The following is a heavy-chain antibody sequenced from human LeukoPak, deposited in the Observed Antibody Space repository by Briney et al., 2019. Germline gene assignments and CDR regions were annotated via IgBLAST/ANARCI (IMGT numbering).Heavy chain of an antibody. CDR3: ARDSGYRYADDN. CDR1: GFTFRSYA. Sequence: GGSLRLSCAASGFTFRSYAMQWVRQAPGKGLEWVAYITYNSGTIFYADSVKGRFTISRDNSKDSLYLQMSSLRDEDTAVYYCARDSGYRYADDNSGQGTLGSASS. D-gene: IGHD5-18*01. CDR2: ITYNSGTI. J-gene: IGHJ4*02. V-gene: IGHV3-48*02.